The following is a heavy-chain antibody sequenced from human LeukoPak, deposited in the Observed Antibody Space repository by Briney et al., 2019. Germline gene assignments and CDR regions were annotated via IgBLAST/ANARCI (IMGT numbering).Heavy chain of an antibody. Sequence: PSETLSLTCTVSGGSISSGDYYWSWIRQPPGKGLEWIGCMYNSGSTYYNPSLKSRVTIPVDTSKSQFSLNLSSVTAADTAVYYCARSGRYFDWLGYTDTGFDPWGQGTLVTVSS. D-gene: IGHD3-9*01. V-gene: IGHV4-30-4*01. CDR1: GGSISSGDYY. CDR2: MYNSGST. J-gene: IGHJ5*02. CDR3: ARSGRYFDWLGYTDTGFDP.